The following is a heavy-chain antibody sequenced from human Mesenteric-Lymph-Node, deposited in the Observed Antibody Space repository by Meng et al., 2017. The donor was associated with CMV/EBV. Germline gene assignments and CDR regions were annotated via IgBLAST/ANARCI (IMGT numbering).Heavy chain of an antibody. D-gene: IGHD3-10*01. Sequence: GGSLRLSCAASGFTFGNYEINWVRQAPGKALEWISYISHYDSSTYYADSVKGRFTISRDTAKNSIYLQMNSLRAEDTAVYYCARIRTALIRGDFDSWGQGTLVTVS. CDR2: ISHYDSST. J-gene: IGHJ4*02. CDR3: ARIRTALIRGDFDS. CDR1: GFTFGNYE. V-gene: IGHV3-48*03.